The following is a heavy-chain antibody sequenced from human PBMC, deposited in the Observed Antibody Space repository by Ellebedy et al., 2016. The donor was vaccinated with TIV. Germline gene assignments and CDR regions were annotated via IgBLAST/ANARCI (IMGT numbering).Heavy chain of an antibody. Sequence: GESLKISCAASGFTFNSFAMSWVRQAPGKGLEWVSAISGSGDSTYYADSVKGRFTVSRDNSKNTLYLQMDTLRVEDTAVYYCAKDPRYSDWLGWFDSWGQGTLVTVSS. V-gene: IGHV3-23*01. CDR1: GFTFNSFA. J-gene: IGHJ5*01. CDR3: AKDPRYSDWLGWFDS. D-gene: IGHD3-9*01. CDR2: ISGSGDST.